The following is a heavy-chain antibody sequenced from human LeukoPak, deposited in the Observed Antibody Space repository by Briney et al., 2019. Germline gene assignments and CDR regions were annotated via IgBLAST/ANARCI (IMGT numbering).Heavy chain of an antibody. CDR3: GRDYLPSRYHSPGGNVGYFDY. D-gene: IGHD3-16*01. CDR2: INPKSGGT. J-gene: IGHJ4*02. Sequence: VASVKVSCKASGYTFTGYYMHWVRQAPGQGLERMGWINPKSGGTNYAQKFQGRVTMTRDTSISTAYMELRRLRSDDTAVYYCGRDYLPSRYHSPGGNVGYFDYWGQGTLVTVSS. CDR1: GYTFTGYY. V-gene: IGHV1-2*02.